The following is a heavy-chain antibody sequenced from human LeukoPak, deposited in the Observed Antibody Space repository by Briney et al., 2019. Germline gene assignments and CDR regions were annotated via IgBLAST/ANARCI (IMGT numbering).Heavy chain of an antibody. Sequence: GGSLRLSCAASGFIFSSYWMSWVRQAPGKGLEWVANIKQDGSQKYYVDFVKGRFTISSDNAKNSLYLQMNSLRAEDTAVYYCARDDYGGDSIESAFDVWGQGTLLTVSS. J-gene: IGHJ3*01. V-gene: IGHV3-7*01. CDR2: IKQDGSQK. CDR1: GFIFSSYW. D-gene: IGHD4-23*01. CDR3: ARDDYGGDSIESAFDV.